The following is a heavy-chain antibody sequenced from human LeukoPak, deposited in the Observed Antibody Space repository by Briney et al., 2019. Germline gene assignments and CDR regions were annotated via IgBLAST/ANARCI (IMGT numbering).Heavy chain of an antibody. J-gene: IGHJ4*02. CDR2: ISGGGDNT. V-gene: IGHV3-23*01. Sequence: GGSLRLSCAASGFTFSTYAVTWVRQAPGKGLERVSSISGGGDNTYYADSVKGRFTISRDNAKHSLYLQMNSLRAEDTAMYYCARLRSSSPDYWGQGTLVTVSS. CDR1: GFTFSTYA. CDR3: ARLRSSSPDY. D-gene: IGHD6-13*01.